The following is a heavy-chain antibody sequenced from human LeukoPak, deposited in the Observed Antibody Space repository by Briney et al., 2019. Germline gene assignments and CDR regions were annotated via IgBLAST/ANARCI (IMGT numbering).Heavy chain of an antibody. CDR1: GGSISSGSYY. J-gene: IGHJ4*02. V-gene: IGHV4-61*02. D-gene: IGHD6-19*01. CDR3: ARGSIAVAGTDY. CDR2: IYTSGST. Sequence: KPSETLSLTCTVSGGSISSGSYYWSWIRKPAGKGLEWIGRIYTSGSTNYNPSLKSRVTISVDTSKNQFSLKLSSVTAADTAVYYCARGSIAVAGTDYWGQGTLVTVSS.